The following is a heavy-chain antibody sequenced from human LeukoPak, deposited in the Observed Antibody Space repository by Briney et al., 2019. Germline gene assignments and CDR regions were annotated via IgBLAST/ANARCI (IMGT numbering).Heavy chain of an antibody. V-gene: IGHV3-23*01. Sequence: QPGGSLRLSCAASAFTFSSYAMSWVRQAPGKGLEWVTAISGRGGSTYYADSVKGRFTISRDNAKNSLYLQMNSLRAEDTAVYYCARDWTRDSSSSPSRGAFDIWGQGTMVTVSS. J-gene: IGHJ3*02. CDR2: ISGRGGST. CDR3: ARDWTRDSSSSPSRGAFDI. D-gene: IGHD6-6*01. CDR1: AFTFSSYA.